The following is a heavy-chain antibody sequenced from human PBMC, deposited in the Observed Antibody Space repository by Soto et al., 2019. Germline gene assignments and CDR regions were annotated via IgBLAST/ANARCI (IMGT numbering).Heavy chain of an antibody. CDR1: GFTFSSYW. V-gene: IGHV3-7*01. CDR3: AREGWFGESEGSDY. Sequence: EVQLVESGGGLVQPGGSLRLSCAASGFTFSSYWMSWVRQAPGKGLEWVANIKQDGSEKYYVDSVKGRFTISRDNAKNSLYLQMNSLRAEDTAVYYCAREGWFGESEGSDYWGQGTLVTVSS. D-gene: IGHD3-10*01. CDR2: IKQDGSEK. J-gene: IGHJ4*02.